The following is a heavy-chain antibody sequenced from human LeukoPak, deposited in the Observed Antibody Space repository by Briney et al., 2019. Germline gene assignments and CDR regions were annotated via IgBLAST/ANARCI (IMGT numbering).Heavy chain of an antibody. CDR2: ISYDGSNK. J-gene: IGHJ6*02. Sequence: PGGSLRLSCAASGFTFSSYAMSWVRQAPGKGLEWVAVISYDGSNKYYADSVKGRFTISRDNSKNTLYLQMNSLRAEDTAVYYCAREIVGATNYYYYGMDVWGQGTTVTVSS. D-gene: IGHD1-26*01. CDR3: AREIVGATNYYYYGMDV. CDR1: GFTFSSYA. V-gene: IGHV3-30-3*01.